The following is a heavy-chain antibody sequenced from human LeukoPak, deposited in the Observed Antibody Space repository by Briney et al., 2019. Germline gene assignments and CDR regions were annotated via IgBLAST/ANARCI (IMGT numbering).Heavy chain of an antibody. CDR1: GFTFSSYS. CDR3: ARNRGSGTYYHDY. Sequence: GGSLRLSCAASGFTFSSYSMNWVRQAPGKGLEWVSSISSSSSYIYYADSVKGRFTISRDNAKNSLYLQMNSLRAEDTAVYYCARNRGSGTYYHDYWGQGTLVTVSS. J-gene: IGHJ4*02. V-gene: IGHV3-21*01. CDR2: ISSSSSYI. D-gene: IGHD3-10*01.